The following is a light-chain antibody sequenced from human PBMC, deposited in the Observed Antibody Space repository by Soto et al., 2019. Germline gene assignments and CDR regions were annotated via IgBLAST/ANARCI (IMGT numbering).Light chain of an antibody. Sequence: DIQMTQSRITLSASEGNRLTITCRASQTISRWLAWYQQKPGKAPKLLIYKASTLKSGLPARFSGSGSGTEFTLTISSLQPNDFATYYCKQYNSYWTFGQGTKVDI. CDR1: QTISRW. J-gene: IGKJ1*01. CDR3: KQYNSYWT. CDR2: KAS. V-gene: IGKV1-5*03.